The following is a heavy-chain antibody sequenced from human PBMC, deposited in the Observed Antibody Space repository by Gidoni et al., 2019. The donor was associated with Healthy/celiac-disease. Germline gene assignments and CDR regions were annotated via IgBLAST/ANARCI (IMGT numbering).Heavy chain of an antibody. V-gene: IGHV3-21*01. Sequence: EVQLVESGGGLVKPGGSLRLSCAASGSTFSSYSMNGVRQPPGKGLEWVSSISSMSSYIYYADSVKGRFTISRDNAKNSLYLQMNSLRAEDTAVYYCARDTMVVRGAMDVWGQGTTVTVSS. D-gene: IGHD2-15*01. J-gene: IGHJ6*02. CDR3: ARDTMVVRGAMDV. CDR2: ISSMSSYI. CDR1: GSTFSSYS.